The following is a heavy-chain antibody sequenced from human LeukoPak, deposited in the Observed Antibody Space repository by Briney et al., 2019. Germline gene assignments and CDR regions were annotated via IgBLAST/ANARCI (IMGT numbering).Heavy chain of an antibody. CDR3: ARGTNWSPLDFDY. D-gene: IGHD1-20*01. V-gene: IGHV3-9*01. Sequence: GGSLRLSCAASGFTFDDYAMHWVRQPPGKGLEWVSGISWNSGSIGYADSLRGRFTISRDNAKNSLYLQMNSLRAEDTAVYYCARGTNWSPLDFDYWGQGSLVTVSS. CDR1: GFTFDDYA. CDR2: ISWNSGSI. J-gene: IGHJ4*02.